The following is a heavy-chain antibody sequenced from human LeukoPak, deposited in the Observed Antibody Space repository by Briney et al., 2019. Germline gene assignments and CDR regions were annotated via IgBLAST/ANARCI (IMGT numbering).Heavy chain of an antibody. V-gene: IGHV4-59*01. D-gene: IGHD2-15*01. CDR1: GGSISSYY. Sequence: SETLSLTCTVSGGSISSYYWSWIRQPPGKGLEWIGYIYYSGSTNYNPSLKSRVTISVDTSKNQFSLKLSSVTAADTAVYYCASVTYCSGGSCYPRYFDLWGRGTLVTVSS. CDR3: ASVTYCSGGSCYPRYFDL. J-gene: IGHJ2*01. CDR2: IYYSGST.